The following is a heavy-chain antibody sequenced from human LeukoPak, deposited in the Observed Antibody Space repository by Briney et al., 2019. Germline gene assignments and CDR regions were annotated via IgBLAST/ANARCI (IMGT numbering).Heavy chain of an antibody. CDR1: GFTFSSYW. CDR2: IKQDGSEK. CDR3: AGENVVVVVAATPYYFDY. D-gene: IGHD2-15*01. J-gene: IGHJ4*02. Sequence: PGGPLRLSCAASGFTFSSYWMSWVRQAPGKGLEWVANIKQDGSEKYYVDSVKGRFTISRDNAKNSLYLQMNSLRAEDTAVYYCAGENVVVVVAATPYYFDYWGQGTLVTVSS. V-gene: IGHV3-7*01.